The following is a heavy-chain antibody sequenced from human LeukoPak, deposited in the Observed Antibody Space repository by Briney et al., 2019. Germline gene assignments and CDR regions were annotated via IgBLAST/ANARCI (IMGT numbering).Heavy chain of an antibody. CDR1: GFTFTSYT. D-gene: IGHD3-10*01. CDR3: ARGGPGNYYYYMDV. CDR2: ISSTGTYK. J-gene: IGHJ6*03. Sequence: GGSLRLSCAASGFTFTSYTMNWVRQAPGKGLGRVSSISSTGTYKYYADSVKGRFTISRDNAKNSLYLQMNSLRAEDTAVYYCARGGPGNYYYYMDVWGKGTTVTVSS. V-gene: IGHV3-21*01.